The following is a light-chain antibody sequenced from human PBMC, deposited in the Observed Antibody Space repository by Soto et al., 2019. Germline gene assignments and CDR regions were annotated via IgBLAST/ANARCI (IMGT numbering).Light chain of an antibody. Sequence: EIVMTQSPATLSVSPGERATLSCRASQSVSSNLAWYQQKPGQAPRLLIYGASTRATGIPARFSGSGSGTEFTLTISSLQSGDFAVYYCQQYNNWLYTFGQGTKLEIK. V-gene: IGKV3-15*01. CDR1: QSVSSN. J-gene: IGKJ2*01. CDR2: GAS. CDR3: QQYNNWLYT.